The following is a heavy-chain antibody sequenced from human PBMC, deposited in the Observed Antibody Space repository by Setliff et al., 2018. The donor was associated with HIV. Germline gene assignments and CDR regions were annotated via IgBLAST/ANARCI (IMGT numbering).Heavy chain of an antibody. J-gene: IGHJ4*02. D-gene: IGHD4-17*01. CDR3: ARPTTAD. V-gene: IGHV1-2*02. Sequence: GASVKVSCKASGYIFTNYYVHWVRQAPGQGLEWMGWIYPNTGGTNYAQKFQGRVTMTRDTSISTAYMELSRLRSDDTAVYYCARPTTADWGQGTMVTVSS. CDR2: IYPNTGGT. CDR1: GYIFTNYY.